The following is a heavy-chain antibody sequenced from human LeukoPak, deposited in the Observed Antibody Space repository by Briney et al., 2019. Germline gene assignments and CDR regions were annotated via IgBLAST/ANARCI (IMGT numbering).Heavy chain of an antibody. V-gene: IGHV1-46*01. CDR2: INPSGGST. Sequence: ASEKVSCKASGYTFTSYYMHWVRQAPGQGLEWMGIINPSGGSTSYAQKFQGRVTMTRDTSTSTVYMELSSLRSEDTAVYYCARGPPSLTIFGVVTAYGMDVWGQGTTVTVSS. D-gene: IGHD3-3*01. J-gene: IGHJ6*02. CDR3: ARGPPSLTIFGVVTAYGMDV. CDR1: GYTFTSYY.